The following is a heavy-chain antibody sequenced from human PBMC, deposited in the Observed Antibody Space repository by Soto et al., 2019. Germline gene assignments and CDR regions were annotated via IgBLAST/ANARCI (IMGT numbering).Heavy chain of an antibody. V-gene: IGHV4-30-2*01. Sequence: QLQLQESGSGLVKPSQTLSLTCAVSGGSISSGGYSWSWIRQPPGKGLECIGNISHSGSTYFNPSLKSRVTISLDRSKNQFSLQLSSVTAADTAVYYCDRGAAMVDYWGQGTLVTVSS. CDR3: DRGAAMVDY. J-gene: IGHJ4*02. CDR1: GGSISSGGYS. D-gene: IGHD5-18*01. CDR2: ISHSGST.